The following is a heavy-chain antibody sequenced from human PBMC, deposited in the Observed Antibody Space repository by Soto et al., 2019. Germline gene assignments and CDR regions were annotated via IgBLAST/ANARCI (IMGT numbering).Heavy chain of an antibody. V-gene: IGHV5-10-1*01. Sequence: GESLKISCNGSGYSFTIYWISWVRQMPGKGLEWMGRIDPSDSYTNYSPSFQGHVTISADKSISTAYLQWSSLKASDTAMYYCARHIAARPLLVYWGQGTLVTVSS. J-gene: IGHJ4*02. CDR3: ARHIAARPLLVY. D-gene: IGHD6-6*01. CDR2: IDPSDSYT. CDR1: GYSFTIYW.